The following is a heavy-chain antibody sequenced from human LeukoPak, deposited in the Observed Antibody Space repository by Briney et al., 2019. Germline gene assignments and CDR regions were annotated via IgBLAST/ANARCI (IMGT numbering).Heavy chain of an antibody. CDR2: IYTSGST. CDR1: GGSISSGSYY. Sequence: PSQTLSLTCTVSGGSISSGSYYWSWIRQPAGKGLEWIGRIYTSGSTNYNPFLKSRVTISVDTSKNQFSLKLSSVTAADTAVYYCARVPYNWNYGYFDYWGQGTLVTVSS. J-gene: IGHJ4*02. CDR3: ARVPYNWNYGYFDY. D-gene: IGHD1-7*01. V-gene: IGHV4-61*02.